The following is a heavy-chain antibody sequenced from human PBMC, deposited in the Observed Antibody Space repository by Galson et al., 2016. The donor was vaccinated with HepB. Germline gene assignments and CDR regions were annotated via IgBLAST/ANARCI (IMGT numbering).Heavy chain of an antibody. CDR3: ARDLWDGYSPWALGY. D-gene: IGHD5-24*01. V-gene: IGHV1-69*13. J-gene: IGHJ4*02. CDR1: GGTFSSFA. CDR2: IIPMFGTP. Sequence: SVKVSCKASGGTFSSFAISWVRQAPGHGPEWMGGIIPMFGTPNYAQSFQGRVTITADESTSTAYMELSSLTSEDTAVYYCARDLWDGYSPWALGYWGQGSLVTVSS.